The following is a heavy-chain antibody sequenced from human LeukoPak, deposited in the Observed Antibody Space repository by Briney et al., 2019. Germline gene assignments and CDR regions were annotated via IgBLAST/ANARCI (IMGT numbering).Heavy chain of an antibody. Sequence: GGSLRLSCAASGFTFSSYALHWVRQAPGKGLEWVAVISYDGSNKYYADSVKGRFTISRDNSKNTLYLQMNSLRAEDTAVYYCAKNPLSSGWGYYYYYYGMDVWGQGTTVTVSS. CDR2: ISYDGSNK. J-gene: IGHJ6*02. V-gene: IGHV3-30-3*02. CDR3: AKNPLSSGWGYYYYYYGMDV. CDR1: GFTFSSYA. D-gene: IGHD6-19*01.